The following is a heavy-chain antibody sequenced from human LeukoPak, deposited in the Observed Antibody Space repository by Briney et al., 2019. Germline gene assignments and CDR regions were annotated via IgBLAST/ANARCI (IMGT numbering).Heavy chain of an antibody. J-gene: IGHJ4*02. CDR2: MSHDGSNI. V-gene: IGHV3-30*05. D-gene: IGHD4-17*01. CDR3: ARESFGDYYFDY. CDR1: GFTFSNYV. Sequence: GGSLRLSCVSSGFTFSNYVLYWVRQAPGKGLEWVAGMSHDGSNIYYADPVKGRFTVSRDNSKNTLYLQMNSLRVEGTAVYSCARESFGDYYFDYWGQGTLVTVSS.